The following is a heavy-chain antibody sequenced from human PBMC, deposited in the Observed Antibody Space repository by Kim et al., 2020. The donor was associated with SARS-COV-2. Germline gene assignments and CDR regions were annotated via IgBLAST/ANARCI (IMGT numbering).Heavy chain of an antibody. V-gene: IGHV3-74*01. CDR1: GFTFTNYW. J-gene: IGHJ4*02. Sequence: GGSLRLSCAASGFTFTNYWPHWVRQLPGKGLEWVAGIDNDGTNTFYADSVKGRFTISRDNAKNMVYLQMLSLGVADTAVYYCTTALEYWGQVTLLTVSS. CDR2: IDNDGTNT. CDR3: TTALEY.